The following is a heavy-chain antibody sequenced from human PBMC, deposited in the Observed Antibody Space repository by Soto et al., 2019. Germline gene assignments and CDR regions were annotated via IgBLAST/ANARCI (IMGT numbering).Heavy chain of an antibody. Sequence: SETLSLTCTVSGGSISSYYWSWIRQPPGKGLEWIGYIYYSGSTNYNPSHKSRVTISIDTSKNQFSQKLSSVTAADTVLYFFARHLRIMRSSSSYYFDYWGRGTLVTVSS. CDR2: IYYSGST. V-gene: IGHV4-59*08. CDR3: ARHLRIMRSSSSYYFDY. D-gene: IGHD6-13*01. J-gene: IGHJ4*02. CDR1: GGSISSYY.